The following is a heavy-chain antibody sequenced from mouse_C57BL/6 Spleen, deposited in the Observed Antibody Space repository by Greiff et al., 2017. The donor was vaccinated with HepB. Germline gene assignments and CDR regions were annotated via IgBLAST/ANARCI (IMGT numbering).Heavy chain of an antibody. J-gene: IGHJ2*01. CDR1: GYTFTDYY. CDR3: ARGDYEYDY. Sequence: QVQLQQSGAELVRPGASVKLSCKASGYTFTDYYINWVKQRPGQGLEWIARIYPGSGNTYYNEKFKGKATLTAEKSSSTAYMQLSSLTSEDSAVYFCARGDYEYDYWGQGTTLTVSS. CDR2: IYPGSGNT. V-gene: IGHV1-76*01. D-gene: IGHD2-4*01.